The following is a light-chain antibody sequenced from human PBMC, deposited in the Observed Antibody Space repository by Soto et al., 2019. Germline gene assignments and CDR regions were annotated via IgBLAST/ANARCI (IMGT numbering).Light chain of an antibody. Sequence: QSALTQPPSASGSPGQSVTISCTGTSSDVGAYNYVSWYQQHPGKAPKLMIYEVSKRPSGVPDRFSGSKSGNTASLTVPGLQDEDEADYYCSSYAGSNNVVFGGGTKLTVL. J-gene: IGLJ2*01. CDR1: SSDVGAYNY. CDR2: EVS. CDR3: SSYAGSNNVV. V-gene: IGLV2-8*01.